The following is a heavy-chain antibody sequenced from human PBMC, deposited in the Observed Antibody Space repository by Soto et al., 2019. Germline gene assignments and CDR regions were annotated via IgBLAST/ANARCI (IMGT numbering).Heavy chain of an antibody. J-gene: IGHJ6*02. CDR3: ARALGYSGYAGMDV. CDR1: GYTFTSYG. V-gene: IGHV1-18*01. CDR2: ISAYNGNT. Sequence: ASVKVSCKASGYTFTSYGISWVRQAPGQGLEWMGWISAYNGNTKYAQKFQGRVTMTTDTSTSTAYMEVRSLRSDDTAVYYCARALGYSGYAGMDVWGQGTTVTVSS. D-gene: IGHD5-12*01.